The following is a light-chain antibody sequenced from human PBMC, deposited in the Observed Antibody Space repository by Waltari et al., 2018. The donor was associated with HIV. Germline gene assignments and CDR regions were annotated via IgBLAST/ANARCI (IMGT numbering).Light chain of an antibody. CDR2: DAF. Sequence: EIVLTQSPATLSLSPGERATLSCRASQSVSSYLAWYQQKPGQAPRLLVYDAFNRATGFPARFSGSGSGTDFTLTISSLEPEDFAVYYCQQRSNWPHTFGQGTKLEIK. CDR3: QQRSNWPHT. V-gene: IGKV3-11*01. J-gene: IGKJ2*01. CDR1: QSVSSY.